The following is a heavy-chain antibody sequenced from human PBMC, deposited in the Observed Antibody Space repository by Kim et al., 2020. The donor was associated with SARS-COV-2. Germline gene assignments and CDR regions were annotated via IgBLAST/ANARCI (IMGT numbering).Heavy chain of an antibody. CDR2: T. V-gene: IGHV4-31*02. CDR3: ARRSGSYANDY. D-gene: IGHD1-26*01. Sequence: TYHSPSLKGRVTISVNRSKNQFTLELSSVTAADTAVYYCARRSGSYANDYWGPGILVTVSS. J-gene: IGHJ4*02.